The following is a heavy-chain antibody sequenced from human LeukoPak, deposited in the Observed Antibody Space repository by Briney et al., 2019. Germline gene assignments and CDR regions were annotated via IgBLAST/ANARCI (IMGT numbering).Heavy chain of an antibody. V-gene: IGHV4-59*01. J-gene: IGHJ4*02. Sequence: SETLSLTCTVSGGSISRYYWSWIRQPPGKGLEWIGYIYHSGSTYYNPSLKSRVTISVDRSKNQFSLKLSSVTAADTAVYYCARGQWLPVFDFWGQGTLVTVSS. CDR3: ARGQWLPVFDF. CDR1: GGSISRYY. D-gene: IGHD3-22*01. CDR2: IYHSGST.